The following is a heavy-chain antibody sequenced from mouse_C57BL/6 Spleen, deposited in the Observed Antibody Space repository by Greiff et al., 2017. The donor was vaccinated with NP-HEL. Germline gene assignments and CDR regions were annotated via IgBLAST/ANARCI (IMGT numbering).Heavy chain of an antibody. D-gene: IGHD3-2*02. CDR2: IYPGDGDT. CDR1: GYAFSSYW. V-gene: IGHV1-80*01. Sequence: VQLQQSGAELVKPGASVKISCKASGYAFSSYWMNWVKQRPGKGLEWIGQIYPGDGDTNYNGKFKGKATLTADKSSSTAYMQRSSLTSEDSAVYFCARRTAQATFAYWGQGTLVTVSA. CDR3: ARRTAQATFAY. J-gene: IGHJ3*01.